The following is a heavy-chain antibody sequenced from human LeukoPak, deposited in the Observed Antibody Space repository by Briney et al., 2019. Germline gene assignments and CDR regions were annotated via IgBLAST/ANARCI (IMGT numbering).Heavy chain of an antibody. CDR3: ARGPYYDFWSGYLYYFDY. V-gene: IGHV4-59*11. J-gene: IGHJ4*02. CDR2: IYYSGST. CDR1: GGSISSHY. Sequence: PSETLSLTCTVSGGSISSHYWSWIRQPPGKGLEWIGYIYYSGSTNYNPSLKSRVTISVDTSKNQFSLKLSSVTAADTAVYYCARGPYYDFWSGYLYYFDYWGQGTLVTVSS. D-gene: IGHD3-3*01.